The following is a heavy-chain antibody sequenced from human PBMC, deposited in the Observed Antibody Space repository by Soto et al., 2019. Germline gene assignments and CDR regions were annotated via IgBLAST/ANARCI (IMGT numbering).Heavy chain of an antibody. D-gene: IGHD7-27*01. V-gene: IGHV1-3*01. CDR2: INAGYGNT. J-gene: IGHJ4*02. CDR3: ARDTGDGTLDF. Sequence: QVPLVQSGAEVRKPGASVKVSCKASGYTFSSYAMHWVRQAPGQRLEWMGWINAGYGNTKSSQKFQDRVTISRDTSESTAYMELTSLRSEDTAVYYCARDTGDGTLDFWGQGTLVTVSS. CDR1: GYTFSSYA.